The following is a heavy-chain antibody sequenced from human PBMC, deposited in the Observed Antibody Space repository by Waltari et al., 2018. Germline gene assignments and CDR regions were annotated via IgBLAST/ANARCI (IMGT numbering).Heavy chain of an antibody. D-gene: IGHD2-15*01. Sequence: QLRLRASGPGLVKPSGTLSLTCAVSGDSMSSTDWWSWVRQSPRKGLEWIGQVQRSGRTNYNPSFASRVTISVDASTNQFSLKVTSATAADTAVYFCARDRGRGIYLDSWGQGTLVTVSP. CDR1: GDSMSSTDW. CDR2: VQRSGRT. CDR3: ARDRGRGIYLDS. J-gene: IGHJ4*02. V-gene: IGHV4-4*02.